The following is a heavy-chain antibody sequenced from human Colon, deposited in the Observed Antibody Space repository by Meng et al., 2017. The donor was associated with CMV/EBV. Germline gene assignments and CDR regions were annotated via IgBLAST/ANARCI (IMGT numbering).Heavy chain of an antibody. J-gene: IGHJ6*02. D-gene: IGHD2-2*01. V-gene: IGHV3-69-1*02. Sequence: GGSLRLSCAASGFTFSDYYMNWVRQAPGEGLEWVSSISSSSTIYYAESLKGRFTISRDNAKNSLYLLMNSLRADDTAVYYCARVESRYCRSTSCYDYYYYGMDFWGQGTTVTVSS. CDR2: ISSSSTI. CDR1: GFTFSDYY. CDR3: ARVESRYCRSTSCYDYYYYGMDF.